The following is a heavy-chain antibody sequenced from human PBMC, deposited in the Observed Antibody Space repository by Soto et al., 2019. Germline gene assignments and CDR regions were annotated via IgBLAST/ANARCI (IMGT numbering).Heavy chain of an antibody. CDR1: GYSFTSYW. CDR2: IDPSDSYT. J-gene: IGHJ6*02. CDR3: ASSPRGYCSSTSCRELGNYYGMVV. Sequence: GESLKISCKGSGYSFTSYWISWVRQMPGKGLEWMGRIDPSDSYTNYSPSFQGHVTISADKSISTAYLQWSSLKASDTAMYYCASSPRGYCSSTSCRELGNYYGMVVWGQGT. V-gene: IGHV5-10-1*01. D-gene: IGHD2-2*01.